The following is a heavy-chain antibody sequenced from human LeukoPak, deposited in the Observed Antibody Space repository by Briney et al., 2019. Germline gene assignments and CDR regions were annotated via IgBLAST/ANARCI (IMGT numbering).Heavy chain of an antibody. Sequence: GGSLRLSCAASGFSFSTYAMTWVRQAPGKGLEWVSSISSSGGSKYSADSVRGRFTISRDNSKNTLYMQMNSLRAEDTAIYYCVKKGRGYDFGFDFWGQGILVTVSS. CDR3: VKKGRGYDFGFDF. CDR2: ISSSGGSK. CDR1: GFSFSTYA. J-gene: IGHJ4*02. V-gene: IGHV3-23*01. D-gene: IGHD3-3*01.